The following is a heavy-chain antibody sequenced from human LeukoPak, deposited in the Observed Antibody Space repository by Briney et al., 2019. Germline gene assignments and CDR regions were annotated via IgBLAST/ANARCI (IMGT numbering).Heavy chain of an antibody. CDR2: ISSSSSTI. D-gene: IGHD3-9*01. CDR3: ARGADYDILTGYYIGVGWFDP. V-gene: IGHV3-48*01. Sequence: PGGSLRLSCAASGFTFSSYSMNWVRQAPGKGLEWVPYISSSSSTIYYADSVKGRFTISRDNAKNSLYLQMNSLRAEDTAVYYCARGADYDILTGYYIGVGWFDPWGQGTLVTVSS. CDR1: GFTFSSYS. J-gene: IGHJ5*02.